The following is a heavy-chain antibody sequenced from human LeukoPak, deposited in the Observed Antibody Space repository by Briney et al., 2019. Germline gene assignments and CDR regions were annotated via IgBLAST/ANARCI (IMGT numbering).Heavy chain of an antibody. J-gene: IGHJ4*02. V-gene: IGHV3-30*18. Sequence: PGRSLRLSCAASGFTFSSYGMHWVRQAPGKGLEWVAVISYDGSNKYYADSVKGRFTISRDNSKNTLYLQMNSLRAEDTAVYYCAKFGSGSYDDYWGQGTLVTVSS. CDR3: AKFGSGSYDDY. D-gene: IGHD3-10*01. CDR1: GFTFSSYG. CDR2: ISYDGSNK.